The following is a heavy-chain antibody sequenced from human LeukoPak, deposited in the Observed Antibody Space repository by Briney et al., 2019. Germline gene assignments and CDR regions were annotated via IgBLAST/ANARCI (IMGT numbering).Heavy chain of an antibody. CDR3: ARMVQYSSSWFDY. CDR1: GGSISSSSYY. D-gene: IGHD6-13*01. V-gene: IGHV4-39*01. CDR2: IYYSGST. Sequence: PSETLSLTXTVSGGSISSSSYYWGWIRQPPGKGLEWIGSIYYSGSTYYNPSLKSRVTISVDTSKNQFSLKLSSVTAADTAVYYCARMVQYSSSWFDYWGQGTLVTVSS. J-gene: IGHJ4*02.